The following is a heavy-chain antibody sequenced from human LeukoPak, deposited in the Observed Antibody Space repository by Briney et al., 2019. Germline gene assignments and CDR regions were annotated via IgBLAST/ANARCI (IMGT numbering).Heavy chain of an antibody. CDR3: AKGDSSNYYSNFDY. CDR2: ISWNSGSI. CDR1: GFTFDDYA. Sequence: GGSLRLSCAASGFTFDDYAMHWVRQAPGKGLDWVPGISWNSGSIGYADSVKGRFTISRDNAKNSLYLQMNSLRAEDTALYYCAKGDSSNYYSNFDYWGQGTLVTVSS. V-gene: IGHV3-9*01. J-gene: IGHJ4*02. D-gene: IGHD3-22*01.